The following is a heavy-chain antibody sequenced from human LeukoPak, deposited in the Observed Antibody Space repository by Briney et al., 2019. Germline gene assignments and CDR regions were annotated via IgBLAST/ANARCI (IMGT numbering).Heavy chain of an antibody. CDR2: ISSSGSTI. CDR3: AREPVPAAMNY. J-gene: IGHJ4*02. CDR1: GFTFSSYA. V-gene: IGHV3-48*03. Sequence: GGSLRLSCVVSGFTFSSYAMNWVRQAPGKGLEWVSYISSSGSTIYYADSVKGRFTISRDNAKNSLYLQMNSLRAEDTAVYYCAREPVPAAMNYWGQGTLVTVSS. D-gene: IGHD2-2*01.